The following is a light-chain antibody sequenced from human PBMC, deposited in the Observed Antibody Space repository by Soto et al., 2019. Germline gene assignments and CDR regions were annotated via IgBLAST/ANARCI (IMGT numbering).Light chain of an antibody. J-gene: IGLJ2*01. CDR2: EVI. CDR3: SSYTNGNTAVV. V-gene: IGLV2-14*01. CDR1: SSDVGTYNY. Sequence: QSALAQPASVSGSPGQSITISCTGSSSDVGTYNYVSWYQQHPGKAPKLMLFEVINRPSGISNRFSGSKSGNTASLTIPGLQSEDEAVYYCSSYTNGNTAVVFGGGTKLTVL.